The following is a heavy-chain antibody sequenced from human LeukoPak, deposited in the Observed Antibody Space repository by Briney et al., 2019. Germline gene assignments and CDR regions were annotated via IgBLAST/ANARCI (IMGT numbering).Heavy chain of an antibody. V-gene: IGHV4-38-2*01. CDR2: IYHSGTT. CDR3: AGGDGSGSYYNEPSDY. Sequence: PSETLSLTCGVSGYSISSGYFWGWIRQPPGKGLEWIGSIYHSGTTYYNPSLKSRVTMSVDTSKNQFSLKLSSVTAADTAVYYCAGGDGSGSYYNEPSDYWGQGTLVTVSS. D-gene: IGHD3-10*01. CDR1: GYSISSGYF. J-gene: IGHJ4*02.